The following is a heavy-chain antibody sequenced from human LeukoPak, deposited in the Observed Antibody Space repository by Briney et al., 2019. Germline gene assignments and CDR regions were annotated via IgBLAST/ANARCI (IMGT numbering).Heavy chain of an antibody. CDR2: ISGSGGST. J-gene: IGHJ4*02. D-gene: IGHD6-13*01. V-gene: IGHV3-23*01. CDR1: GFTLSSYA. CDR3: ANGLAAAGYLDY. Sequence: QSGGSLRLSCAASGFTLSSYAMSWVRQAPGKGLEWVSAISGSGGSTYYADSVKGRFTISRDNSKNTLYLQMNSLRAEDTAVYYCANGLAAAGYLDYWGQGTLVTVSS.